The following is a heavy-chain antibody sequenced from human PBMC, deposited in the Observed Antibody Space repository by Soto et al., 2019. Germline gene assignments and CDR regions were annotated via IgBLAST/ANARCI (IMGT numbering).Heavy chain of an antibody. CDR3: AHIVVAGLGYYFDY. D-gene: IGHD6-19*01. CDR1: VFSLSSTRMA. V-gene: IGHV2-5*02. J-gene: IGHJ4*02. Sequence: QITLKESGPTLVKPTQTHTLICTFSVFSLSSTRMAVGWSRQPPGKALEWLALIYWDDDKRYSPFLKSRLTITKDTSKNQVVLTMSNMEPVDTARYYCAHIVVAGLGYYFDYWGQGTLVTVSS. CDR2: IYWDDDK.